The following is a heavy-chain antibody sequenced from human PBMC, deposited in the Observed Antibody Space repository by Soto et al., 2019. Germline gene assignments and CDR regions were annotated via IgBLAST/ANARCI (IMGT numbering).Heavy chain of an antibody. J-gene: IGHJ4*02. CDR1: GYTFTSYD. Sequence: VASVKVSGKASGYTFTSYDINWVRQATGQGLEWMGWMNPNSGNTGYAQKFQGRVTMTRNTSISTAYMELSSLRSEDTAVYYCARDPTYYYDSSGYYYNYWGQGTLVTVSS. CDR2: MNPNSGNT. D-gene: IGHD3-22*01. CDR3: ARDPTYYYDSSGYYYNY. V-gene: IGHV1-8*01.